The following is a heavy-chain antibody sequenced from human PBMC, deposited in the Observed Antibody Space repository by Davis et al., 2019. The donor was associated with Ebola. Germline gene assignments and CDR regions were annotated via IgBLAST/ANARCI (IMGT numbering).Heavy chain of an antibody. Sequence: PGGSLRLSCAASGFTFSSYGMNWVRQAPGKGLEWVSSISSSSSYIYYADSVKGRFTISRDNAKNSLYLQMNSLRAEDTAVYYCARDRSGSYYSGYFDYWGQGTLVTVSS. J-gene: IGHJ4*02. CDR3: ARDRSGSYYSGYFDY. CDR2: ISSSSSYI. D-gene: IGHD1-26*01. V-gene: IGHV3-21*01. CDR1: GFTFSSYG.